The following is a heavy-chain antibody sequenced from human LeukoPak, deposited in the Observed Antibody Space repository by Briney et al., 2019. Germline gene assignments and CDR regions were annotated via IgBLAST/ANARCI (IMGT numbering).Heavy chain of an antibody. D-gene: IGHD3-10*01. Sequence: GRSLRLSCAASGFTFSSYAMHWVRQAPGKGLEWVAVISYDGSNKYYADSVKGRFTISRDNSKNTLYLQMNSLRAEDTAVYYCARGSDLWFGELLYSSCFDYWGQGTLVTVSS. CDR2: ISYDGSNK. V-gene: IGHV3-30-3*01. CDR1: GFTFSSYA. CDR3: ARGSDLWFGELLYSSCFDY. J-gene: IGHJ4*02.